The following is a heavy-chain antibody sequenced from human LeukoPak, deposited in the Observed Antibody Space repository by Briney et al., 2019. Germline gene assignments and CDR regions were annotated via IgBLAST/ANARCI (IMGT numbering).Heavy chain of an antibody. CDR1: GYTFTSYD. CDR3: ARYGDILTNMDV. CDR2: MNPNSGNT. Sequence: ASVKVSCKASGYTFTSYDINWVRQATGQGLERMGWMNPNSGNTGYAQKFQGRVTMTRNTSISTAYMELSSLRSEDTAVYYCARYGDILTNMDVWGKGTTVTVSS. D-gene: IGHD3-9*01. J-gene: IGHJ6*03. V-gene: IGHV1-8*01.